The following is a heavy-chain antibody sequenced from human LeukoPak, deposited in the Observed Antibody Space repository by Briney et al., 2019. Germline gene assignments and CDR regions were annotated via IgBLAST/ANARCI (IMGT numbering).Heavy chain of an antibody. J-gene: IGHJ4*02. CDR2: FDPEHGET. V-gene: IGHV1-24*01. CDR3: ATDRMGYCSGGSCYSRSSALDY. D-gene: IGHD2-15*01. Sequence: ASVKVSCKVSRYTLTELSMHWVRQAPGKGLEWMGGFDPEHGETIYAQRFQGRVTMTDDTSIDTVYMELSSLRCEDTAVYYCATDRMGYCSGGSCYSRSSALDYWGQGPLVRV. CDR1: RYTLTELS.